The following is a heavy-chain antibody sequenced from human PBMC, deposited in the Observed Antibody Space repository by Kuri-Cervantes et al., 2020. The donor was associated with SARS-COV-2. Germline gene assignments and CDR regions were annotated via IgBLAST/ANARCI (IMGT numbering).Heavy chain of an antibody. D-gene: IGHD5-18*01. V-gene: IGHV4-34*01. J-gene: IGHJ4*02. CDR1: GGSFSGYY. Sequence: SETMSLTCAVYGGSFSGYYWSWIRQPPGKGMEWIGEINHRGSTNYNPSLKSRVTISGATSKNQFSLKLTSVTAADTAVYYCARITGYTNGYVDYWGQGTLVTVSS. CDR3: ARITGYTNGYVDY. CDR2: INHRGST.